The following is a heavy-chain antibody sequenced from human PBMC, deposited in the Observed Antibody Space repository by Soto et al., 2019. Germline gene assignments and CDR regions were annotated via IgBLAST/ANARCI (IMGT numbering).Heavy chain of an antibody. V-gene: IGHV3-30*18. CDR2: ISYDESDK. Sequence: QPGGSLRLSCAAAGFTFRAYGMYWVRQAPGKGLEWVALISYDESDKYYRDSVKGRFTISRDNSKNTLYLEMNSLRPEDTAIYYCAKVRHDTSVYYYKGMDVWGQGTTVTVSS. D-gene: IGHD3-22*01. CDR3: AKVRHDTSVYYYKGMDV. CDR1: GFTFRAYG. J-gene: IGHJ6*02.